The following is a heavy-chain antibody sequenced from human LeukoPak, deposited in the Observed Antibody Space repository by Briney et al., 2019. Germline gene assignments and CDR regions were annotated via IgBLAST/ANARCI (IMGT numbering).Heavy chain of an antibody. V-gene: IGHV1-2*02. D-gene: IGHD2/OR15-2a*01. CDR2: IGPHSTFT. CDR3: VREGEGPLSKDFDY. Sequence: ASVKVSCKSFGFTFTDHYIHWVRQAPGQGLEWMGNIGPHSTFTSSPQEFQGRVTMTRDTSMTTAYMELTRLTSDDTAVYYCVREGEGPLSKDFDYWGQGTLVTVSS. CDR1: GFTFTDHY. J-gene: IGHJ4*02.